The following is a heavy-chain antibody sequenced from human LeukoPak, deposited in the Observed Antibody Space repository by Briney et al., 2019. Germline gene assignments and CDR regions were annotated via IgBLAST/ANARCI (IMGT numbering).Heavy chain of an antibody. D-gene: IGHD2-15*01. V-gene: IGHV1-18*04. CDR3: ASRYCSGGSCFPFQH. CDR2: ISAYNGNT. CDR1: GYTFSSNG. J-gene: IGHJ1*01. Sequence: ASVKVSCKASGYTFSSNGISWVRQAPGQGLEWMGWISAYNGNTNYAQKLQGRVTMTTDTSTSTAYMELRSLRSDDTAVYYCASRYCSGGSCFPFQHWGQGTLVTVSS.